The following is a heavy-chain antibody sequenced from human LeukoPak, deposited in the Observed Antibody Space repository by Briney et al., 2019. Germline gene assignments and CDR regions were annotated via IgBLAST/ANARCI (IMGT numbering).Heavy chain of an antibody. D-gene: IGHD6-6*01. CDR2: ISYDGSDK. CDR1: GFTFSSYA. J-gene: IGHJ4*02. Sequence: GGSLRLSCAASGFTFSSYAMHWVRQAPGKGLEWVAVISYDGSDKYYADSVKGRFTISRDNAKNSLYLQMNSLRAEDTAVYYCASPEYTSSTGFDYWGQGTLVTVSS. V-gene: IGHV3-30*03. CDR3: ASPEYTSSTGFDY.